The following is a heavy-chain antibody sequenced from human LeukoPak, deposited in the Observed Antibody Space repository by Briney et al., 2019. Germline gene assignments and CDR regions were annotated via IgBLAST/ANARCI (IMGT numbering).Heavy chain of an antibody. J-gene: IGHJ4*02. D-gene: IGHD5-18*01. CDR3: ARDGKSRFTHVDTAMADY. V-gene: IGHV1-2*02. CDR1: GYTFTDYY. CDR2: INPNSGGT. Sequence: GASVKVSCKASGYTFTDYYIHWVRQAPGQGLEWMGWINPNSGGTNYAQKFQGRVTMTRDTSISTAYMELSRLRSDDTAVYYCARDGKSRFTHVDTAMADYWGQGTLVTVSS.